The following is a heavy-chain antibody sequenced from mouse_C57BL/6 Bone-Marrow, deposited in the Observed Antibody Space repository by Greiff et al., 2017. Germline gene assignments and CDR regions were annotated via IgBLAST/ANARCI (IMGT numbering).Heavy chain of an antibody. CDR2: INPSSGYP. CDR1: GYTFTSYW. V-gene: IGHV1-7*01. J-gene: IGHJ3*01. CDR3: ASGWNCDRVAY. D-gene: IGHD4-1*01. Sequence: QVQLKQSGAELAKPGASVKLSCKASGYTFTSYWMHWVNQRPGQGLEWIGYINPSSGYPKYNQKFKDKATLTAAKSSSTAYMQLSSLTCDVSAVYYCASGWNCDRVAYWGQGTLVTVSA.